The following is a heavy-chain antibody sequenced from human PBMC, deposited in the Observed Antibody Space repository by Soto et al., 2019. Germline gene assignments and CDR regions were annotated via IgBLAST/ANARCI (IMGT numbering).Heavy chain of an antibody. CDR3: ASTYYTGDSGPYDY. CDR1: GDSISSGGYY. CDR2: IYYSGTT. D-gene: IGHD1-26*01. V-gene: IGHV4-31*03. J-gene: IGHJ4*02. Sequence: SETLSLTCTVSGDSISSGGYYWSWIRQHPGKGLEWIGYIYYSGTTYYNPSLESRVSISADTSENQFSLKVKSVTVADTAVYYCASTYYTGDSGPYDYWGQGALVTVSS.